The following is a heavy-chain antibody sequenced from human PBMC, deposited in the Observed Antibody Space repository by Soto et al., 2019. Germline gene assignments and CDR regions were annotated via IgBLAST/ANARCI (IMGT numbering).Heavy chain of an antibody. Sequence: SETLSLTCAVYGGSFSGYYWSWIRQPPGKGLEWIGEINHSGSTNYNPSLKSRVTISVDTSKNQFSLKLSSVTAADAAVYYCARGTELAVFYYYYGMDVWGQGTTVTVSS. D-gene: IGHD1-7*01. CDR3: ARGTELAVFYYYYGMDV. J-gene: IGHJ6*02. CDR1: GGSFSGYY. V-gene: IGHV4-34*01. CDR2: INHSGST.